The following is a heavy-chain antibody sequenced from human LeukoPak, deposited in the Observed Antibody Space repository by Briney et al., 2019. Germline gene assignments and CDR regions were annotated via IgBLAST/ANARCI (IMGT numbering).Heavy chain of an antibody. J-gene: IGHJ4*02. CDR1: GFTFSSYS. V-gene: IGHV3-21*01. D-gene: IGHD3-22*01. Sequence: GGSLRLSCAASGFTFSSYSMNWVRQAPGKGLEWVSSISSSSSYIYYADSVKGRFTISRDNAKNSLYLQMNSLRAEDTAVYYCARGASVGIYDSSGKGFDYWGQGTLVTVSS. CDR2: ISSSSSYI. CDR3: ARGASVGIYDSSGKGFDY.